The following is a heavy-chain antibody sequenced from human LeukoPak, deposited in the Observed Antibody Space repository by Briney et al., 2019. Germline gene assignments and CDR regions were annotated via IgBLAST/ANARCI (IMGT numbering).Heavy chain of an antibody. V-gene: IGHV3-53*01. J-gene: IGHJ4*02. CDR1: GFTVSSNY. D-gene: IGHD2-21*02. CDR2: IYSGGST. CDR3: ARDEYCGGDCYYFDY. Sequence: PGGSLRLSCAASGFTVSSNYMSWVRQAPGKGLEWVSVIYSGGSTYYADSVKGRFTISRDNSKNTLYLQMNSLRAEDPAVYYCARDEYCGGDCYYFDYWGQGTLVTVSS.